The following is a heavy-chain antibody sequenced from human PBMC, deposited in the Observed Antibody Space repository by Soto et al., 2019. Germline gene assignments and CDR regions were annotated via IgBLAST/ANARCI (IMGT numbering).Heavy chain of an antibody. CDR2: IWYDGSNK. J-gene: IGHJ6*02. Sequence: QVQLVASGGGVVQPARSLRLSCATSGFDFSYYGMYWVRQAPGKGLEWVGVIWYDGSNKDYADSVKGRITISRDNSKNILQLQTDSLRAEDTGVYYWARATTSTVHGMEIWGQGTTVSVS. V-gene: IGHV3-33*01. D-gene: IGHD4-17*01. CDR3: ARATTSTVHGMEI. CDR1: GFDFSYYG.